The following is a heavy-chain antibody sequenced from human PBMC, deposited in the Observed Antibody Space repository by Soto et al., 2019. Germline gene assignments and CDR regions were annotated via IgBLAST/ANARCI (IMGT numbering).Heavy chain of an antibody. CDR1: GYTFTGYY. Sequence: ASVKVSCKASGYTFTGYYMHWVRQAPGQGLEWMGWINPNSGGTNYAQKFQGRVTMTRDTSISTAYMELSRLRSDDTAVYYCARGLRHRYYGSGSSYYGMDVWGQGTTVTVSS. CDR2: INPNSGGT. V-gene: IGHV1-2*02. CDR3: ARGLRHRYYGSGSSYYGMDV. D-gene: IGHD3-10*01. J-gene: IGHJ6*02.